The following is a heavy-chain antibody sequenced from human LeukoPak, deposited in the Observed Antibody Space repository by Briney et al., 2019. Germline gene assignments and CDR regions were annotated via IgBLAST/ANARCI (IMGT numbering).Heavy chain of an antibody. V-gene: IGHV3-23*01. D-gene: IGHD6-6*01. CDR3: ARHRSSWLIDY. J-gene: IGHJ4*02. CDR1: GFTFNTYA. CDR2: ISDSGGNT. Sequence: GGSLRLSCAASGFTFNTYAMSWARQAPWDRLQWVSGISDSGGNTYYADSVRGRFTISRDNSKNTLYLQMNSLRAEDTAVYYCARHRSSWLIDYWGQGTLVTVSS.